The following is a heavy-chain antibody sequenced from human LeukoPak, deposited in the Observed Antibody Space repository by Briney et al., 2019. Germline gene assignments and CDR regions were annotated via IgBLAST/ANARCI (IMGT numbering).Heavy chain of an antibody. CDR1: GGSISSSNW. J-gene: IGHJ4*02. V-gene: IGHV4-4*02. CDR3: ARAGGLWFGELLFDY. D-gene: IGHD3-10*01. CDR2: IYHSGST. Sequence: PSETLSLTCAVSGGSISSSNWWSWVRQPPGKGLEWIGEIYHSGSTKYNPSLKSRVTISVDKSKNQFSLKLSSVTAADTAVYYCARAGGLWFGELLFDYWGQGTLVTVSS.